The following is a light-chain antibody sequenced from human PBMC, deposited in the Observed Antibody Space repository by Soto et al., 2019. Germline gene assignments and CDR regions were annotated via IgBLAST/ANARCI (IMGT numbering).Light chain of an antibody. Sequence: SVLTQPPSASGTPGQRVTISCSGSSSNIGSNTVNWYQQLPGTAPKLLIYSNNQRPSGVPDRFSGSKSGTSASLAISGLQSEDEADYYCAAWVDSLNGDVFGTGTKVTVL. V-gene: IGLV1-44*01. J-gene: IGLJ1*01. CDR1: SSNIGSNT. CDR2: SNN. CDR3: AAWVDSLNGDV.